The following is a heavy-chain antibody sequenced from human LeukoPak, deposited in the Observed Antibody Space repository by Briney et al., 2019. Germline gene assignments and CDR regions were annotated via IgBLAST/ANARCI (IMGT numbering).Heavy chain of an antibody. J-gene: IGHJ4*02. D-gene: IGHD3-22*01. V-gene: IGHV4-38-2*02. Sequence: SETLSLTCTVSGYSISSGYYWGWIRQPAGKGLEWIGSIYHSGSTYYNPSLKSRVTISVDTSKNQFSLKLSSVTAADTAVYYCARGGARMLDRYYYDSSGYYFLWDYWGQGTLVTVSS. CDR3: ARGGARMLDRYYYDSSGYYFLWDY. CDR2: IYHSGST. CDR1: GYSISSGYY.